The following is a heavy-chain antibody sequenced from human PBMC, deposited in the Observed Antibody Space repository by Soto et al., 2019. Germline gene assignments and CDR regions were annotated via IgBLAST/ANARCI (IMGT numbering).Heavy chain of an antibody. Sequence: QVQLVQSGAEVTKPGASVKVSCRASGYTFTTYDINWVRQATGQGLEWMGWRSPNSGATGYAQKFQGRVTMTRDTSISTAYMELSNLRSEDTAIYYCARGVDDGVDVWGQGTTVTVSS. J-gene: IGHJ6*02. D-gene: IGHD3-16*01. CDR1: GYTFTTYD. CDR2: RSPNSGAT. V-gene: IGHV1-8*01. CDR3: ARGVDDGVDV.